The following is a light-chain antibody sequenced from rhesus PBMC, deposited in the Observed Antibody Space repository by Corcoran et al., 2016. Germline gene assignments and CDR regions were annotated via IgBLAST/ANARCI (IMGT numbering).Light chain of an antibody. CDR1: QGISNW. J-gene: IGKJ2*01. CDR3: QQHDNSPPS. CDR2: RAS. V-gene: IGKV1-69*01. Sequence: DIQMTQSPSSLSASVGDRVTIPCRASQGISNWLAWYHQKPGKAPRLLVYRASNLEAGVPSRFSGSGSWTDFTLNISSLQPEDIATYYCQQHDNSPPSFGQGTKVEIK.